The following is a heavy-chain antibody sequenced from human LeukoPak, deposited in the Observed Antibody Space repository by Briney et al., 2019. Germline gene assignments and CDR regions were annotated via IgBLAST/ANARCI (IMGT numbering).Heavy chain of an antibody. CDR1: GGTFSSYA. CDR2: IIPIFGTA. CDR3: ARDARGSYSQGYFDY. D-gene: IGHD1-26*01. J-gene: IGHJ4*02. V-gene: IGHV1-69*13. Sequence: SVKVSCKASGGTFSSYAISWVRQAPGQGLEWMGGIIPIFGTANYAQKFQGRVTITADESTSTAYMELSSLRSEDTAVCYCARDARGSYSQGYFDYWGQGTLVTVSS.